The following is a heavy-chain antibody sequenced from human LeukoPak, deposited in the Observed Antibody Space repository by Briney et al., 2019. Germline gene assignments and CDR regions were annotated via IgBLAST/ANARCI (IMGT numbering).Heavy chain of an antibody. CDR2: IRTYNGNT. D-gene: IGHD3-22*01. J-gene: IGHJ4*02. V-gene: IGHV1-18*01. Sequence: GGSVRVSCKVSGYTFTGYAISGVRQAPGQGLEWMGWIRTYNGNTNYAQKLQRRVTMTTETSTSTAYMELRRLRSDDTAVYYCARVNGYYDSSGYLDYWGQGTLVTVSS. CDR3: ARVNGYYDSSGYLDY. CDR1: GYTFTGYA.